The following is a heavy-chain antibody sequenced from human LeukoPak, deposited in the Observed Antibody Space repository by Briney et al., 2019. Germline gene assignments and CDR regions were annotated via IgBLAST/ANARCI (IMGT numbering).Heavy chain of an antibody. J-gene: IGHJ3*02. CDR2: ICHSGST. V-gene: IGHV4-30-2*01. Sequence: ASQTLSLTCAVSGGSISSGGYSWSWIRQPPGKGLEWIGYICHSGSTYYNPSLKSRVTISVDRSKNQFSLKLSSVTAADTAVYYCARSLNSGGRTHDAFDIWGQGTMVTVSS. D-gene: IGHD2-15*01. CDR1: GGSISSGGYS. CDR3: ARSLNSGGRTHDAFDI.